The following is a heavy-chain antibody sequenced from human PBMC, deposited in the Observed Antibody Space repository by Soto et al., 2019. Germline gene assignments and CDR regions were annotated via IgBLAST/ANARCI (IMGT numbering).Heavy chain of an antibody. CDR1: GFTFSSYW. D-gene: IGHD3-3*01. CDR3: ARSYDFWSGYYTGPDAFDI. CDR2: IKQDGSEK. V-gene: IGHV3-7*05. J-gene: IGHJ3*02. Sequence: SLRLSCAASGFTFSSYWMSWVRQAPGKGLEWVANIKQDGSEKYYVDSVKGRFTISRDNAKNSLYLQMNSLRAEDTAVYYCARSYDFWSGYYTGPDAFDIWGQGTMVTVS.